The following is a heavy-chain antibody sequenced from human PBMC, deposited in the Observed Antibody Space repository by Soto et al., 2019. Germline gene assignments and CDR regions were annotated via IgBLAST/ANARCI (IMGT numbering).Heavy chain of an antibody. CDR3: ARVAGDGTGAYYYYYGMDV. CDR2: IIPICGTA. CDR1: GGTFSGYA. D-gene: IGHD6-13*01. Sequence: SVKVSCKASGGTFSGYAISWVRQAPGQGLEWMGGIIPICGTANYAQKFQGRVTITTDTSTSTAYMELSSLRSGDTAVYYCARVAGDGTGAYYYYYGMDVWGQGTTVTVSS. V-gene: IGHV1-69*05. J-gene: IGHJ6*02.